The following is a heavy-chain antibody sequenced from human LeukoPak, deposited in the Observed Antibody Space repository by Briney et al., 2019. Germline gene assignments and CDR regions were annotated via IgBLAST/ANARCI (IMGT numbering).Heavy chain of an antibody. D-gene: IGHD3-9*01. CDR2: IPYDGSNK. CDR1: GFTFSSYG. CDR3: AKGDYDILTGYYDY. Sequence: PGRSLRLSCAASGFTFSSYGMHWVRQAPGKGLEWVAVIPYDGSNKYYADSVKGRFTISRDNSKNTLYLQMNSLRAEDTAVYYCAKGDYDILTGYYDYWGQGTLVTVSS. V-gene: IGHV3-30*18. J-gene: IGHJ4*02.